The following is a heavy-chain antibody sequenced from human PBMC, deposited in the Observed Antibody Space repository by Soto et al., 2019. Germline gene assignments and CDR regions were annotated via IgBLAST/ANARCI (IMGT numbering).Heavy chain of an antibody. CDR1: GGSISSSSYY. J-gene: IGHJ4*02. CDR2: IYYSGST. V-gene: IGHV4-39*01. D-gene: IGHD2-21*01. Sequence: PSETLSLTCTVSGGSISSSSYYWGWIRQPPGKGLEWIGSIYYSGSTYYNPSLKSRVTISVDTSKNQFSLKLSSVTAADTAVYYCARLFSGDRLDYWGQGTLVTVSS. CDR3: ARLFSGDRLDY.